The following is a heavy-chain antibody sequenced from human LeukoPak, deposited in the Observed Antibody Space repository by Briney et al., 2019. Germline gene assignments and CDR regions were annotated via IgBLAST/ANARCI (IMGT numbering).Heavy chain of an antibody. CDR1: GGSFSGYY. J-gene: IGHJ6*03. V-gene: IGHV4-34*01. CDR3: ARGRWGSSWQRKPTSRSYMDV. D-gene: IGHD6-13*01. Sequence: SETLSLTCAVYGGSFSGYYWSWIRQPPGKGLEWIGEINHSGSTNYNPSLKSRVTISVDTSKNQFSLKLSSVTAADTAVYYCARGRWGSSWQRKPTSRSYMDVWGKGTTVTVSS. CDR2: INHSGST.